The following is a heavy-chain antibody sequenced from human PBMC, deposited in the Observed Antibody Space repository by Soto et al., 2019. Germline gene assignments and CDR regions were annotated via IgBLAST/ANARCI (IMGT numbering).Heavy chain of an antibody. D-gene: IGHD3-3*01. CDR3: AKALTMTRLPTARFDAFDP. CDR1: GFTFSSYA. J-gene: IGHJ5*02. V-gene: IGHV3-23*01. CDR2: ISGSGGST. Sequence: EVQLLESGGGLVQPGGSLRLSCAASGFTFSSYAMSWVRQAPGKGLEWVSAISGSGGSTYYADSVKGRFTISRDNSKNTLYLKMNSLRAEDTAVYYCAKALTMTRLPTARFDAFDPWGQGTLVTGSS.